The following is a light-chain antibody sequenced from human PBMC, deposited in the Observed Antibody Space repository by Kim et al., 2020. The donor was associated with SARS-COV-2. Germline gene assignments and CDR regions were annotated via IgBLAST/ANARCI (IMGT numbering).Light chain of an antibody. CDR3: ETWDSNTRV. CDR1: SGHSSYI. Sequence: QPVLTQSSSASASLGSSVKLTCTLSSGHSSYIIAWHQQQPGKAPRYLMKLEGSGNSNKGSGVPDRFSGSSSGADRYLTISNHQSEDEADYYCETWDSNTRVCSGETQLTV. J-gene: IGLJ3*02. V-gene: IGLV4-60*03. CDR2: LEGSGNS.